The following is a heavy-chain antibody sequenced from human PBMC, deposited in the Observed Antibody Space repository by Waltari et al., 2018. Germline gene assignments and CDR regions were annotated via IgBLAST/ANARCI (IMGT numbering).Heavy chain of an antibody. J-gene: IGHJ5*02. CDR3: ARAVTTIFGVAAPNWFDP. Sequence: QVQLVQSGAEVKKPGASVKVSCHVSVQTFTPYSIHWVRQVPGQGLEWMGMTNPTSGRSTSAQRFQGRVTLARDTSTNTFYMDLSSLTSDDTGIYYCARAVTTIFGVAAPNWFDPWGQGTLVIVSS. CDR2: TNPTSGRS. V-gene: IGHV1-46*01. CDR1: VQTFTPYS. D-gene: IGHD3-3*01.